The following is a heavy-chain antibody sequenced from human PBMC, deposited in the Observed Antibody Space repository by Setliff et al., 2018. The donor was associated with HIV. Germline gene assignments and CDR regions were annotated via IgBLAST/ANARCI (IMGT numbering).Heavy chain of an antibody. J-gene: IGHJ6*02. Sequence: SETLSLTCTVSGGSIRSHYWNWIRQSPGKGLEWIAYFYYSGSPNHNPSLKSRVTMSVDTSKNQISLTLTSVTAADAAVYYCARGQWPAPRPDFSDGYYNYGMDVWGQGTTVTVS. V-gene: IGHV4-59*11. CDR3: ARGQWPAPRPDFSDGYYNYGMDV. D-gene: IGHD2-2*01. CDR2: FYYSGSP. CDR1: GGSIRSHY.